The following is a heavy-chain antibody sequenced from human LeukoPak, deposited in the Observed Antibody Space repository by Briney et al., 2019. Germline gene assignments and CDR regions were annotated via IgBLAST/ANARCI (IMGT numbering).Heavy chain of an antibody. V-gene: IGHV3-43D*03. Sequence: GGSLRLSCAASGFTFDDYAMHWVRQAPGTGLEWVSLISWDGGSTYYADSVKGRFTISRDNAKNSLYLQMNSLRAEDTAVYYCARALDYMDVWGKGTTVTVSS. CDR3: ARALDYMDV. CDR2: ISWDGGST. D-gene: IGHD3-16*01. CDR1: GFTFDDYA. J-gene: IGHJ6*03.